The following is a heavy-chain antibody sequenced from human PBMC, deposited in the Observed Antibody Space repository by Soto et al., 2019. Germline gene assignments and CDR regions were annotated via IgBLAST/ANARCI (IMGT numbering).Heavy chain of an antibody. CDR3: ARGRYVVVPAASSKEYYYGMDV. D-gene: IGHD2-2*01. V-gene: IGHV1-69*13. J-gene: IGHJ6*02. Sequence: SVNVSCKSSGGTFSSYAISWVRQAPGQGLEWMGGIIPIFGTANYAQKFQGRVKITADESTSTAYMELSSLRSEDTAVYYCARGRYVVVPAASSKEYYYGMDVWG. CDR1: GGTFSSYA. CDR2: IIPIFGTA.